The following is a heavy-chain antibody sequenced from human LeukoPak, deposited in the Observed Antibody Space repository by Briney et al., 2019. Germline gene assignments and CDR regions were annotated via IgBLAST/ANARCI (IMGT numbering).Heavy chain of an antibody. CDR3: ARGYDFWSGYGEDAFDI. J-gene: IGHJ3*02. CDR1: GFTFSSYE. V-gene: IGHV3-48*03. D-gene: IGHD3-3*01. Sequence: GGSLRLSCAASGFTFSSYEMNWVRQAPGKGLEWVSYFSGSGSTIYYADSVKGRFSISRDNAKNSLYLQMNSLRAEDTALYYCARGYDFWSGYGEDAFDIWGQGTMVTVSS. CDR2: FSGSGSTI.